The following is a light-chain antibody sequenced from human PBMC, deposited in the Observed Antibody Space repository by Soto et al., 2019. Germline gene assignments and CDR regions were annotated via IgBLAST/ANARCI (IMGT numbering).Light chain of an antibody. Sequence: EVVMTHFPATLSVSPCERTTLSFSASQSVGSNLAWYQHKHGQAPRLLMYAASTRATGIPARFSGSGSGTEFTLTISSLQSEDFAVYYCQQYDNWPPITFGQGTRLEIK. CDR3: QQYDNWPPIT. CDR1: QSVGSN. V-gene: IGKV3-15*01. CDR2: AAS. J-gene: IGKJ5*01.